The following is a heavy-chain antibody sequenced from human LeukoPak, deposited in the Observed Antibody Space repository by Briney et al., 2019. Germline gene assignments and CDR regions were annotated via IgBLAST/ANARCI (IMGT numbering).Heavy chain of an antibody. CDR1: GGSVSSGGYS. Sequence: SETLSLTCAVSGGSVSSGGYSWSWIRQPPGKGLEWSGYIYHSGSTYYNPSLKSRVTISVDRSTNPFSLKLSSVPAADTAVYYSARAPRDDDSSGYYFGYFDYWGQGTLVTVSS. J-gene: IGHJ4*02. CDR3: ARAPRDDDSSGYYFGYFDY. V-gene: IGHV4-30-2*01. D-gene: IGHD3-22*01. CDR2: IYHSGST.